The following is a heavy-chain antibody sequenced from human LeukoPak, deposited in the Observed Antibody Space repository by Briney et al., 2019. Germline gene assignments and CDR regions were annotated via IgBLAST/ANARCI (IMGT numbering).Heavy chain of an antibody. CDR3: ARDTLGYYDSSGYYSGGNFDD. CDR2: IYSGGST. CDR1: GFTVSSNY. D-gene: IGHD3-22*01. V-gene: IGHV3-53*01. J-gene: IGHJ4*02. Sequence: SGGSLRLSCAASGFTVSSNYMSWVRQAPGKGLEWVSVIYSGGSTYYADSVKGRFTISRDNSKNTLYLQMNSLRAEDTAVYYCARDTLGYYDSSGYYSGGNFDDWGQGTLVTVSS.